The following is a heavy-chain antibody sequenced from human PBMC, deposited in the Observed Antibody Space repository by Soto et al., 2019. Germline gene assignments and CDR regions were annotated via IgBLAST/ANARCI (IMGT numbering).Heavy chain of an antibody. V-gene: IGHV5-51*01. CDR2: IYPGDSDT. CDR3: ARHSLVVVPAAIGGNYYYGMDV. D-gene: IGHD2-2*02. J-gene: IGHJ6*02. Sequence: HGESLKISCKGSGYSFTSYWIGWVRQMPGKGLEWMGIIYPGDSDTRYSPSFQGQVTISADKSISTAYLQWSSLKASDTAMYYCARHSLVVVPAAIGGNYYYGMDVWGQGTTVTVSS. CDR1: GYSFTSYW.